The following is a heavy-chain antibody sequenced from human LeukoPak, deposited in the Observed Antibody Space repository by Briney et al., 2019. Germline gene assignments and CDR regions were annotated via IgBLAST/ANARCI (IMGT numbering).Heavy chain of an antibody. CDR3: ARDLRWPQP. D-gene: IGHD5-24*01. CDR2: ISSSSGSI. CDR1: GFTFSDYS. J-gene: IGHJ4*02. Sequence: GGSLTLSCAASGFTFSDYSMNWVRQAPGKGLEWVSSISSSSGSINYADSVKGRFTISGDNAKNSLYLQMNSLRAEDTAVYYCARDLRWPQPWGQGTLVTVSS. V-gene: IGHV3-21*06.